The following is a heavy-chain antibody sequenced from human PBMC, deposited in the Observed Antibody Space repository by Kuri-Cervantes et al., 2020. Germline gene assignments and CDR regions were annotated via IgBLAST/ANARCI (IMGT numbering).Heavy chain of an antibody. V-gene: IGHV3-21*04. CDR1: GFTFSSYS. J-gene: IGHJ6*02. D-gene: IGHD3-3*01. Sequence: GESLKISCAASGFTFSSYSMNWVRQAPGKGLEWASSISSSSSYIYYADSVKGRFTISRDNAKNSLYLQMSSLRAEDTALYYCARAQTTLERFGLDVWGQGTTVTVSS. CDR2: ISSSSSYI. CDR3: ARAQTTLERFGLDV.